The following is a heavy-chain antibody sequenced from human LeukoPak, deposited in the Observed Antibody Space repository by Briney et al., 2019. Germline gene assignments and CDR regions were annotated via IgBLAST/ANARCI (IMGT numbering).Heavy chain of an antibody. J-gene: IGHJ4*02. V-gene: IGHV1-8*03. Sequence: ASVKVSCKASVCTSTTYDINWVRQATRQGLEWMGWMNPNSVNTRPTQNLQSSVTATTNTPISTAYMELSSLRSEDTAVYYCARVEASGYDYRAFDYWGQGTLVTVSS. CDR1: VCTSTTYD. CDR3: ARVEASGYDYRAFDY. CDR2: MNPNSVNT. D-gene: IGHD5-12*01.